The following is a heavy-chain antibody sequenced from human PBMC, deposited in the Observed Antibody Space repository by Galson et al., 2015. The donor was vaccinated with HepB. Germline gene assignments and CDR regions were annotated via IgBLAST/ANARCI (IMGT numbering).Heavy chain of an antibody. CDR1: GFPFSSYG. D-gene: IGHD3-3*01. J-gene: IGHJ6*02. Sequence: SLRLSCAASGFPFSSYGMHWVRPAPGKGLEWVAVISYDGSNKYYADSVKGRFTISRDNSKNTLYLQMNSLRAEDTAVYYCAKDHTIFDYYYGMDVWGQGTTVTVSS. CDR2: ISYDGSNK. CDR3: AKDHTIFDYYYGMDV. V-gene: IGHV3-30*18.